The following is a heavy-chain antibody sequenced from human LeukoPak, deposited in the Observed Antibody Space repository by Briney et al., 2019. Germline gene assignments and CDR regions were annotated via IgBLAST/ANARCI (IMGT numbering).Heavy chain of an antibody. D-gene: IGHD1-26*01. CDR1: GGTFSSYA. CDR2: IIPIFGTA. Sequence: ASVKVSCKASGGTFSSYAISRVRQAPGQGLEWMGGIIPIFGTANYAQKFQGRVTITADESTSTAYMELSSLRSEDTAVYYCARARGIVGATASGDFDYWGQGTLVTVSS. V-gene: IGHV1-69*01. CDR3: ARARGIVGATASGDFDY. J-gene: IGHJ4*02.